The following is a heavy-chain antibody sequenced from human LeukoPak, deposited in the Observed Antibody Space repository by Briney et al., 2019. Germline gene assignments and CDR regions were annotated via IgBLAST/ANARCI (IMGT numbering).Heavy chain of an antibody. CDR1: GFTFSSYA. CDR3: AKDGARSQVLLWFGEFPPLADY. J-gene: IGHJ4*02. D-gene: IGHD3-10*01. V-gene: IGHV3-23*01. Sequence: LGGSLRLSCAASGFTFSSYAMSWVRQAPGKGLEWVSAISGSGGSTYYADSVKGRFTISRDNSKNTLYLQMNSLRAEDTAVYYCAKDGARSQVLLWFGEFPPLADYWGQGTLVTVSS. CDR2: ISGSGGST.